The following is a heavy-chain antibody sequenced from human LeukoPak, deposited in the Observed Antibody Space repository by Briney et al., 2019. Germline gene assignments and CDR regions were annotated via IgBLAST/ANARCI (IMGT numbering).Heavy chain of an antibody. CDR1: GGSISSGGYY. CDR3: ARAGDYYDSSGSGWFGH. CDR2: IYYSGST. Sequence: SQTLSLTCTVSGGSISSGGYYWTWIRQHPGKGLEWIEYIYYSGSTYYNPSLKSPFTISVDTSKNQFSLKLSSVTAEDTAVYYCARAGDYYDSSGSGWFGHWGQGTLVTVSS. D-gene: IGHD3-22*01. V-gene: IGHV4-31*01. J-gene: IGHJ5*02.